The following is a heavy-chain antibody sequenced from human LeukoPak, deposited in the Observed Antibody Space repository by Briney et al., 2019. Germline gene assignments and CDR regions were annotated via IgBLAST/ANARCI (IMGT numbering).Heavy chain of an antibody. D-gene: IGHD2-8*02. CDR2: INPTGDST. Sequence: ASVKVSCKASGHTLTNNHVHWVRQAPGQGLEWVGMINPTGDSTTSAEKFRGRVTMTRDTSTSTVSMDLSSLRPEDTAVYYRARVLWHSTGWYDLWGQGTLVTVSS. CDR3: ARVLWHSTGWYDL. CDR1: GHTLTNNH. V-gene: IGHV1-46*01. J-gene: IGHJ5*02.